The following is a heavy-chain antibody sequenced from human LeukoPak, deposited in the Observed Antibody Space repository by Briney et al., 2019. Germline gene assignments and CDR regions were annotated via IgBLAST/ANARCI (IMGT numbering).Heavy chain of an antibody. Sequence: ASVKVSCKVSGYTLNELSMHWVRQAPGKGLEWMGGFDPEDGETIYAQKFQGRVTMTEDTSTDTAYMELSSLRSEDTAVYYCATSGELWFGELLSPRYYYYSMDVWGQGTTVTVSS. CDR3: ATSGELWFGELLSPRYYYYSMDV. D-gene: IGHD3-10*01. J-gene: IGHJ6*02. CDR1: GYTLNELS. V-gene: IGHV1-24*01. CDR2: FDPEDGET.